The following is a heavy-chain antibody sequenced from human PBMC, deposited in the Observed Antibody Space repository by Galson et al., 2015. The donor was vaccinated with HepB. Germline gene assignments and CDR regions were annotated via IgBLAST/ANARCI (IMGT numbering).Heavy chain of an antibody. J-gene: IGHJ5*02. D-gene: IGHD2-8*01. Sequence: SVKVSCKASGYTFTSYAMHWVRQAPGQRLEWMGWINAGNGNTKYSQKFQGRVTITRDTSASTAYMELSSLRSEDTAVYYCARGRGPPPRCMWFDPWGQGTLVTVSS. CDR3: ARGRGPPPRCMWFDP. CDR1: GYTFTSYA. CDR2: INAGNGNT. V-gene: IGHV1-3*01.